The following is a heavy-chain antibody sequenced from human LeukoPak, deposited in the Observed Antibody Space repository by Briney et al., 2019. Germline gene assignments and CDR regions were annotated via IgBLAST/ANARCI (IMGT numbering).Heavy chain of an antibody. J-gene: IGHJ4*02. CDR2: MNPNSGNT. V-gene: IGHV1-8*01. Sequence: ASVKVSCKASGYTFTSYDINWVRQATGQGLEWMGWMNPNSGNTGYAQKFQGRVTMTRNTSISTAYMELSSLRSEDTAVYYCARDLIYSGSPADYWGQGTLVTVSS. CDR3: ARDLIYSGSPADY. D-gene: IGHD6-6*01. CDR1: GYTFTSYD.